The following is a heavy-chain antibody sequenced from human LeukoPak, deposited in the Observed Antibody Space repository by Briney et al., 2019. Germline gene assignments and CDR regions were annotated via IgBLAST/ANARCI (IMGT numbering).Heavy chain of an antibody. V-gene: IGHV3-21*01. CDR3: ARTRGSGTGSYYFDY. CDR1: GFTFSSYR. D-gene: IGHD3-10*01. J-gene: IGHJ4*02. CDR2: ISSGNSYI. Sequence: GGSLRLSCAAPGFTFSSYRMNWVRQAPGKGLEWVSSISSGNSYIYYADSVKGRFTISRDNAKNSLYLQMNSLRAEDTAVYYCARTRGSGTGSYYFDYWGQGILVTVSS.